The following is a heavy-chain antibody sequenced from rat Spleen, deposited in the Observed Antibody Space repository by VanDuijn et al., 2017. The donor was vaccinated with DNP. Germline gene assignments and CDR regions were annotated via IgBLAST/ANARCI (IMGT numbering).Heavy chain of an antibody. V-gene: IGHV2S8*01. CDR1: GFSLTSYG. CDR2: ISSGGST. Sequence: QVQLEESGPGLMQPSETLSLTCTVSGFSLTSYGVSWVRQPPGKGLEWIAAISSGGSTYYNSALKSRLSISRDTSKSQVFLKMNSLQTEDTAMYFCARAMDAWGQGTSVTVSS. J-gene: IGHJ4*01. CDR3: ARAMDA.